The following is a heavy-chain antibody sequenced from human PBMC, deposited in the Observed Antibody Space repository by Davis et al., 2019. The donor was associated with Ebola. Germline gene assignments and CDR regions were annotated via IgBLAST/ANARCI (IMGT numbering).Heavy chain of an antibody. Sequence: SGPTLVKPTETLMLTCTVSGFSLTTARMGVSWIRQPPGRALEWLAHIFSHDEKSYNTSLKSRLTITKDTPKNQVVLTMTNMDPVDTATYYCAHRHQRGSYRFDYWGQGTLVTVSS. CDR2: IFSHDEK. V-gene: IGHV2-26*01. J-gene: IGHJ4*02. CDR3: AHRHQRGSYRFDY. D-gene: IGHD1-26*01. CDR1: GFSLTTARMG.